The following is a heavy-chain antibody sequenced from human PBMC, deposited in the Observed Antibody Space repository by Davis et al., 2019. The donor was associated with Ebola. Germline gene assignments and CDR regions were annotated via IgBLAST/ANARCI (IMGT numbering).Heavy chain of an antibody. D-gene: IGHD1-1*01. CDR1: GGSFSDYF. CDR2: ISHGGVS. CDR3: ARTAKTSVSDSGLGYTYFDP. J-gene: IGHJ5*02. Sequence: MPSETLSLTCAVYGGSFSDYFWSWIRQSPGKGLEWIGKISHGGVSDYNPSLRSRVTISVDMSRDHFSLKMNPVTAADTAVYYCARTAKTSVSDSGLGYTYFDPWSQGTLVTVSS. V-gene: IGHV4-34*01.